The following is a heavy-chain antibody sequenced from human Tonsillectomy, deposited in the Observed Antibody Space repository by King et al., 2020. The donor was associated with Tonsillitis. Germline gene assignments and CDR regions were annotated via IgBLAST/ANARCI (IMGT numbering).Heavy chain of an antibody. CDR3: ARDYDSSGYYPDAFDI. CDR2: SYYSGST. J-gene: IGHJ3*02. V-gene: IGHV4-30-4*07. D-gene: IGHD3-22*01. CDR1: GGSISSGGYS. Sequence: MQLQESGPGLVKPSQTLSLTCAVSGGSISSGGYSWSWIRQPPGKGLEWIGYSYYSGSTYYNPSLKSRVTISVDTSKNHFSLNLSSVTAADTAVYYCARDYDSSGYYPDAFDIWGQETMVTVSS.